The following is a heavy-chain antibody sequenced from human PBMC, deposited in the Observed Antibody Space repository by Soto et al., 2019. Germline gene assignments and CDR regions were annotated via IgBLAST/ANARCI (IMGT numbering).Heavy chain of an antibody. D-gene: IGHD1-1*01. Sequence: QVELVQSGGEIRKPGATVTVSCRTAGYTFSRYGISCLRQAPGQGLEWMGWMSPYSGSTKYAQKFQGRVTITSDKSTNTVYMALRGLRSDDTATYYCAQPHTSESGRVDPSGQGTLVTVSS. CDR2: MSPYSGST. V-gene: IGHV1-18*04. CDR3: AQPHTSESGRVDP. CDR1: GYTFSRYG. J-gene: IGHJ5*02.